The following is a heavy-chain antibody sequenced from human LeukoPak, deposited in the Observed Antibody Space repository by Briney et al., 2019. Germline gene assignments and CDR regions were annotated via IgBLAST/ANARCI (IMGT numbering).Heavy chain of an antibody. CDR3: ARHTNYYDSSGLDY. J-gene: IGHJ4*02. V-gene: IGHV4-59*08. Sequence: SETLSLTCAVYGGSFSGYYWSWIRQPPGKGLEWIGYIYYSGTTNYNSSLKSRVTISVDTSKNQISLKLSSVTAADTAVYYCARHTNYYDSSGLDYWGQGTLVTVSS. D-gene: IGHD3-22*01. CDR1: GGSFSGYY. CDR2: IYYSGTT.